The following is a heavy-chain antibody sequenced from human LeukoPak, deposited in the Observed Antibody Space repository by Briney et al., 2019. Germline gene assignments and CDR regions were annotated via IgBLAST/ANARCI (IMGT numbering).Heavy chain of an antibody. CDR2: IYYSGST. V-gene: IGHV4-39*07. J-gene: IGHJ4*02. CDR1: GDSISTSSYY. D-gene: IGHD6-13*01. Sequence: PSETLSLTCSVSGDSISTSSYYWGWIRQPPGKGLEWIGSIYYSGSTYYNPSLKSRVTISVDTSKNQFSLKLSSVTAADTAVYYCAREKAAAGTDYWGQGTLVTVSS. CDR3: AREKAAAGTDY.